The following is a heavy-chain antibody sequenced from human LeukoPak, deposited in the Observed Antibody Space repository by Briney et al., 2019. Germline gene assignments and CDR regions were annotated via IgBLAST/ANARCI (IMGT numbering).Heavy chain of an antibody. Sequence: ASVKVSCKASGYTFTSYYMHWVRQAPGQGLEWMGIINPSGGSTSYAQKFQGRVTITADESTSTAYMELSSLRSEDTAVYYCARARTIVGAKYYFDYWGQGTLVTVSS. V-gene: IGHV1-46*01. D-gene: IGHD1-26*01. CDR3: ARARTIVGAKYYFDY. CDR1: GYTFTSYY. J-gene: IGHJ4*02. CDR2: INPSGGST.